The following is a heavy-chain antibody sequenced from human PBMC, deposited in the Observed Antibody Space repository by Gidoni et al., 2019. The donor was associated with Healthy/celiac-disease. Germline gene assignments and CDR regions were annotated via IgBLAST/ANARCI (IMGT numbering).Heavy chain of an antibody. J-gene: IGHJ1*01. CDR2: IYHSGST. Sequence: QVQLQESGPGLVKPSETLSLTCAVPGYSISSGYYWGWIRQPPGKGLEWSGSIYHSGSTYYNPSLKSRVTISVDTSKNQFSLKLSSVTAADTAVYYCARHEGAVAGAEYFQHWGQGTLVTVSS. CDR1: GYSISSGYY. D-gene: IGHD6-19*01. V-gene: IGHV4-38-2*01. CDR3: ARHEGAVAGAEYFQH.